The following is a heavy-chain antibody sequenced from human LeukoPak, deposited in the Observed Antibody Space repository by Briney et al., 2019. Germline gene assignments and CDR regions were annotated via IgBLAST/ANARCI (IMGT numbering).Heavy chain of an antibody. CDR3: VRVGSVAGSDYLDY. CDR2: SRSKAKSYTT. CDR1: GFTFSDHF. V-gene: IGHV3-72*01. J-gene: IGHJ4*02. D-gene: IGHD6-19*01. Sequence: GGSLRLSCAVSGFTFSDHFLDWVRQAPGKGLEWVGRSRSKAKSYTTEYAASVKGRFTISRDDSTNSLYLQMNSLKIEDTAIYYCVRVGSVAGSDYLDYWGQGTLVTASS.